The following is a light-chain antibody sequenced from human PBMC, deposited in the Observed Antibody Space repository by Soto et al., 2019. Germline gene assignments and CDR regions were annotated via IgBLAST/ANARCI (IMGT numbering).Light chain of an antibody. V-gene: IGKV3-20*01. CDR3: QQYGGSPEYT. J-gene: IGKJ2*01. Sequence: EIVLTQSPGTLSLSPGERATLSCRASQRISSSYLAWYQHKPGQAPRLLIYGASSRFTGIPDGFSGSGSGTDFTLTISRLESEDFAVYFCQQYGGSPEYTFGQGTKLEIK. CDR2: GAS. CDR1: QRISSSY.